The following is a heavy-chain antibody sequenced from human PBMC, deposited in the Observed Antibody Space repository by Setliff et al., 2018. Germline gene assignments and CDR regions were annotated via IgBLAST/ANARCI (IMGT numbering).Heavy chain of an antibody. Sequence: GGSLRLSCAASGFTLSNYYMTWIRQAPGKGLEWISYIHDSGDTTYYADSVKGRFTISRDNSKNTLYLQMNSLRAEDTAVYYCARDPMATQPYNYAWFDPWGQGTLVTVSS. J-gene: IGHJ5*02. CDR1: GFTLSNYY. V-gene: IGHV3-11*01. CDR3: ARDPMATQPYNYAWFDP. CDR2: IHDSGDTT. D-gene: IGHD5-12*01.